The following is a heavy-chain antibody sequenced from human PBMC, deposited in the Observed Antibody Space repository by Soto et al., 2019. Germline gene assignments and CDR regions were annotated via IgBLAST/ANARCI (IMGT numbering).Heavy chain of an antibody. D-gene: IGHD3-22*01. J-gene: IGHJ4*02. Sequence: ASVKVSCKVSGYTLTELSMHWVRQAPGKGLEWMGGFDPEDGETIYAQKFQGRVTMTEDTSTDTAYMELSSLRSEDTAVYYCATSRDYYDSSGRMADFDYWGQGTLVTVSS. CDR3: ATSRDYYDSSGRMADFDY. CDR2: FDPEDGET. CDR1: GYTLTELS. V-gene: IGHV1-24*01.